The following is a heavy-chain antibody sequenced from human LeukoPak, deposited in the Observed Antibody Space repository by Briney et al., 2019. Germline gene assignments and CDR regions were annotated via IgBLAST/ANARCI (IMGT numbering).Heavy chain of an antibody. CDR1: GGSISSSSYY. CDR3: ARQRGKWLPDY. CDR2: IYYSGST. V-gene: IGHV4-39*01. D-gene: IGHD3-22*01. Sequence: SETLSLTCTVSGGSISSSSYYWGWIRQPPGKGLEWIGCIYYSGSTYYNPSLKSRVTISVDTSKNQFSLKLSSVTAADTAVYYCARQRGKWLPDYWGQGTLVTVSS. J-gene: IGHJ4*02.